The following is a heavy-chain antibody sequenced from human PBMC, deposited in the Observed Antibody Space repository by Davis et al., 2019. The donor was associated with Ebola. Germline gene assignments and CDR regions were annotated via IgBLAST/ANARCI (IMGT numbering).Heavy chain of an antibody. CDR1: GFTFSSSW. V-gene: IGHV3-7*03. D-gene: IGHD1-26*01. J-gene: IGHJ4*02. CDR2: IKQDGSEK. CDR3: ARRSGDY. Sequence: GESLKISCAASGFTFSSSWMSWVRQAPGKGLEWVANIKQDGSEKYYVDSVKGRFTISRDNAKNSLYLQMNSLRAEDTAVYYCARRSGDYWGQGTLVTVSS.